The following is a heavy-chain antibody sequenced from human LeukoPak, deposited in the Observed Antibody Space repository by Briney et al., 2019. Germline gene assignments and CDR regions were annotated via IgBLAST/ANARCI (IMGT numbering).Heavy chain of an antibody. J-gene: IGHJ6*03. CDR1: GFTFSKYW. CDR2: ITSSSSYV. CDR3: ARDPYSGHYGNDYYYYMDV. V-gene: IGHV3-21*01. Sequence: PGGSLRLSCAASGFTFSKYWMSWVRQAPGKRLEWVSSITSSSSYVFYADSVKGRFTISRDNAKSSLYLQMNNLRAEDTAVYYCARDPYSGHYGNDYYYYMDVWGKGTTVTISS. D-gene: IGHD5-12*01.